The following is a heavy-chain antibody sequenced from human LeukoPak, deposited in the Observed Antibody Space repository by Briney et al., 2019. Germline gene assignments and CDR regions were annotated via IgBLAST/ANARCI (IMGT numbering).Heavy chain of an antibody. D-gene: IGHD6-19*01. J-gene: IGHJ3*02. Sequence: GGSLRLSCAASGFTFSSYSMNWVRQAPGKGLEWVSAISASGGSTYYADSVKGRFTISRDNSKNTLYLQMNSLRAEDTAVYYCARGLWGVAGRGDAFDIWGQGTMVTVSS. V-gene: IGHV3-23*01. CDR2: ISASGGST. CDR3: ARGLWGVAGRGDAFDI. CDR1: GFTFSSYS.